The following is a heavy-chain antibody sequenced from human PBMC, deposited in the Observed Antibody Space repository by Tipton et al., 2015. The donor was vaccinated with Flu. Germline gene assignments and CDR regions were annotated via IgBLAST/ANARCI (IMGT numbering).Heavy chain of an antibody. CDR3: ARQPQGLRYFDWLNYYYYYMDV. V-gene: IGHV4-39*01. CDR2: IYYSGST. D-gene: IGHD3-9*01. CDR1: GGSISSSSYY. J-gene: IGHJ6*03. Sequence: TLSLTCTVSGGSISSSSYYWGWIRQPPGKGLEWIGSIYYSGSTYYNPSLKSRVTISVDTSKNQFSLKLSPVTAADTAVYYCARQPQGLRYFDWLNYYYYYMDVWGKGTTVTVSS.